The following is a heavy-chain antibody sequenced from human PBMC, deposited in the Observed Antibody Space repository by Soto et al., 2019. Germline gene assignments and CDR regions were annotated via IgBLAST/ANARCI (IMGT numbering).Heavy chain of an antibody. Sequence: ASVKVSCKASGYTFTSYGISWVRQAPGQGLEWMGWISAYNGNTNYAQKLQGRVTMTTDTSTSTAYMELSRLRSDDTAVYYCARALNGDYNWFDPWGQGTLVTVSS. D-gene: IGHD4-17*01. J-gene: IGHJ5*02. CDR2: ISAYNGNT. V-gene: IGHV1-18*01. CDR3: ARALNGDYNWFDP. CDR1: GYTFTSYG.